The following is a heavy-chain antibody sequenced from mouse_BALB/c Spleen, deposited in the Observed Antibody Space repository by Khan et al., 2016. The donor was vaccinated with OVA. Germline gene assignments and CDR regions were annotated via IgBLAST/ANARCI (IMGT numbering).Heavy chain of an antibody. CDR2: IFPGTGTT. CDR3: ARGYFGNYEFAY. CDR1: GYTFTNYW. Sequence: QVRLQQSGAELVKPGASVKLSCKTSGYTFTNYWIQWVKQRPGQGLGWIGQIFPGTGTTYYNENFKAKATLTLDTSSSTAYMQLSSLTSEDSAVYFCARGYFGNYEFAYWGQGTLVTVSA. D-gene: IGHD2-1*01. J-gene: IGHJ3*01. V-gene: IGHV1S132*01.